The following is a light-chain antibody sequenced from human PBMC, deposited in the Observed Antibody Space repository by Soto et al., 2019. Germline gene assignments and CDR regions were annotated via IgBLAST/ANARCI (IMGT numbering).Light chain of an antibody. CDR2: WAS. V-gene: IGKV4-1*01. Sequence: DIVMTQSPDSLAVSLGERDTMHCKSSQTVFYGINKKNYLAWDQHKPGQPPKLLIYWASTRESGVPDRFSGSGSGTDFTLTINSLQAEDVAVYYCQQSYSPPLTFGGGTKVEIK. CDR1: QTVFYGINKKNY. J-gene: IGKJ4*01. CDR3: QQSYSPPLT.